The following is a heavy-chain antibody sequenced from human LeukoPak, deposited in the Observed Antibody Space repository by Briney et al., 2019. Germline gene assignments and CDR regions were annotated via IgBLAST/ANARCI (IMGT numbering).Heavy chain of an antibody. V-gene: IGHV1-2*02. D-gene: IGHD2-2*01. CDR3: ARDVGSSTSPPYYFDY. CDR1: GYTFTSYG. J-gene: IGHJ4*02. Sequence: GASVKVSCKASGYTFTSYGISWVRQAPGQGLEWMGWINPNSGGTNYAQKFQGRVTMTRDTSISTAYMELRSLRSDDTAVYYCARDVGSSTSPPYYFDYWGQGTLVTVSS. CDR2: INPNSGGT.